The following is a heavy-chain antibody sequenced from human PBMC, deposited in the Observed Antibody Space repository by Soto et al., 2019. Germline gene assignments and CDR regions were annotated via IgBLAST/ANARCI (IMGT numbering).Heavy chain of an antibody. CDR2: VYRTGST. Sequence: QVQLQESGPGLVKPSGTLSLTCAVSGGSISTSNWWSWVRQPPGKGLEWIGEVYRTGSTNYNPSLESRVIVFVDKSKNHFSMKLTSVTAADTAVYYCARARATIAAAAIFDCWGQGTLVTVSS. J-gene: IGHJ4*02. D-gene: IGHD6-13*01. CDR3: ARARATIAAAAIFDC. V-gene: IGHV4-4*02. CDR1: GGSISTSNW.